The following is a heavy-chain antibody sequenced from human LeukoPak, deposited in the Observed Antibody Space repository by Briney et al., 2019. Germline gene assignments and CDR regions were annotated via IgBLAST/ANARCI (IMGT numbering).Heavy chain of an antibody. J-gene: IGHJ4*02. Sequence: SETLSLTCTVSGGSISSYHWSWIRQPPGKGLEWIGHIYYTGSTNYNPSLKSRVTISLDTSKNQFSLKLSSVTAADTAVYYCARDSGYSYGSLDYWGQGTLVTVSS. CDR2: IYYTGST. D-gene: IGHD5-18*01. CDR1: GGSISSYH. V-gene: IGHV4-59*01. CDR3: ARDSGYSYGSLDY.